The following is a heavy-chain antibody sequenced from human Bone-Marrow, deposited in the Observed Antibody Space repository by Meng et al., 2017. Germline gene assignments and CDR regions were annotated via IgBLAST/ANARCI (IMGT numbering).Heavy chain of an antibody. CDR3: ARALGRGGSGSYYNVY. CDR2: MNPNSGNT. Sequence: ASVKVSCKASGYTFTSYDINWVRQATGQGLEWMGWMNPNSGNTGYAQKFQGRVTITRNTSISTAYMELSRLRSDDTAVYYCARALGRGGSGSYYNVYWGQGTLVTVSS. V-gene: IGHV1-8*03. J-gene: IGHJ4*02. D-gene: IGHD3-10*01. CDR1: GYTFTSYD.